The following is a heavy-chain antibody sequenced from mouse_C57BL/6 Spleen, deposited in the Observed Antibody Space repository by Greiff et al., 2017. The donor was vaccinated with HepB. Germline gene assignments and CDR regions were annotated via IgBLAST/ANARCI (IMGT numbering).Heavy chain of an antibody. J-gene: IGHJ2*01. CDR3: AREDGYDYFDY. Sequence: EVQLMESEGGLVQPGSSMKLSCTASGFTFSDYYMAWVRQVPEKGLEWVANINYDGSSTYYLDSLKSRFIISRDNAKNILYLQMSSLKSEDTATYYCAREDGYDYFDYWGQGTTLTVSS. CDR2: INYDGSST. D-gene: IGHD2-2*01. V-gene: IGHV5-16*01. CDR1: GFTFSDYY.